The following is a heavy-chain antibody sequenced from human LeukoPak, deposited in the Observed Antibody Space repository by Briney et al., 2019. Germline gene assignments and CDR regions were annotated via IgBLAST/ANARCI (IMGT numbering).Heavy chain of an antibody. Sequence: SVKVSCKTSGGTFTSYAITWVRQAPGQGLEWMGKIIPISGTTNYAQKFQGRVTITADKSTSTAYMELSSLRSEDTAVYYCARDDYGGIDPWGQGTLVTVSS. V-gene: IGHV1-69*06. CDR3: ARDDYGGIDP. CDR2: IIPISGTT. D-gene: IGHD4-17*01. J-gene: IGHJ5*02. CDR1: GGTFTSYA.